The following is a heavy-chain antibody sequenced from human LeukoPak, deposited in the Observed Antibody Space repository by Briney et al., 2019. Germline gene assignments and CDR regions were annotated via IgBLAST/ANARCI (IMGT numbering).Heavy chain of an antibody. J-gene: IGHJ5*02. CDR3: ARSNVATRRGDNGFDP. CDR1: GYTLTGYY. CDR2: ISPNNGGT. Sequence: VSVTVSCKASGYTLTGYYMHWVRQAPGQGLEWMGWISPNNGGTNYAQNFQGRVTMTRDTSVSTAYMELNRLRSDDTAVYYCARSNVATRRGDNGFDPWGQGALVTVP. D-gene: IGHD6-6*01. V-gene: IGHV1-2*02.